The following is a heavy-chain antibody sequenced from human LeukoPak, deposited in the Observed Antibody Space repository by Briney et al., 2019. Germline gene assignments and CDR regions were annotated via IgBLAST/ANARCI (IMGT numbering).Heavy chain of an antibody. CDR3: ARSLVTYWNDIGPEPTYYYGMDV. Sequence: PGGSLRLSCAASGFTFSDYYMSWIRQAPGKGLEWVSYISSSGSTIYYADSVKGRFTISRDNAKNSLYLQMNSLRAEDTAVYYCARSLVTYWNDIGPEPTYYYGMDVWGQGTTVTVSS. CDR2: ISSSGSTI. J-gene: IGHJ6*02. V-gene: IGHV3-11*01. CDR1: GFTFSDYY. D-gene: IGHD1-1*01.